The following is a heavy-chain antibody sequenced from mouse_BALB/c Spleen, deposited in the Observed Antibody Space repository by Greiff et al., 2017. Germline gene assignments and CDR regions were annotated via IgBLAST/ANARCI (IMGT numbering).Heavy chain of an antibody. CDR2: ISSGGGNT. CDR3: ARGDGYYLFAY. CDR1: GFTFSSYT. V-gene: IGHV5-9*03. Sequence: EVKLMESGGGLVKPGGSLKLSCAASGFTFSSYTMSWVRQNPEKRLEWVATISSGGGNTYYPDSVKGRFTISRDNAKNNLYLQMSSLRSEDTALYYCARGDGYYLFAYWGQGTLVTVAA. D-gene: IGHD2-3*01. J-gene: IGHJ3*01.